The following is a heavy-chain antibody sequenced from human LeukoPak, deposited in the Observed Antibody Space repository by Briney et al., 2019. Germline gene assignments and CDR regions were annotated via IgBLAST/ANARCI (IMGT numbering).Heavy chain of an antibody. CDR1: GYSISSGYF. CDR3: ARTLAVAGISNYYYYYMDV. Sequence: SETLSLTCTVSGYSISSGYFWGWIRQPPGKGLEWIGSFYHSGITYYNPSLKSRVTISVEMSKNQFSLKLSSVTAADTAVYYCARTLAVAGISNYYYYYMDVWGKGTTVTISS. J-gene: IGHJ6*03. D-gene: IGHD6-19*01. V-gene: IGHV4-38-2*02. CDR2: FYHSGIT.